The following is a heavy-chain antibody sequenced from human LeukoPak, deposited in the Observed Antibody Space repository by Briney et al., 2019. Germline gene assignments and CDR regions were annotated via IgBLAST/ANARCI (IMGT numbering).Heavy chain of an antibody. J-gene: IGHJ3*02. D-gene: IGHD3-22*01. Sequence: PSGTLSLTCAVYGGSFSGYYWSWIRQPPGKGLEWIGEINHSGSTNYNPSLKSRVTISVDTSKNQFSLKPSSVTAADTAVYYCARGGRGYDSSGYYAGDAFDIWGQGTMVTVSS. V-gene: IGHV4-34*01. CDR3: ARGGRGYDSSGYYAGDAFDI. CDR2: INHSGST. CDR1: GGSFSGYY.